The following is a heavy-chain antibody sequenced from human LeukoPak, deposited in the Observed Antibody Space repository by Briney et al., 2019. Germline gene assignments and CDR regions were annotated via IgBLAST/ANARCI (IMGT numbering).Heavy chain of an antibody. V-gene: IGHV3-11*06. Sequence: KPGGSLRLSCVASVFTFSDYYMSWVRQAPGKGLEWVSYITSSSYTNYADSVKDRFTISRDNAKNSLYLQMNSLRAEDTAIYYCARLVVVAATPGYFDYWGQGTLVTVSS. CDR2: ITSSSYT. CDR1: VFTFSDYY. J-gene: IGHJ4*02. D-gene: IGHD2-15*01. CDR3: ARLVVVAATPGYFDY.